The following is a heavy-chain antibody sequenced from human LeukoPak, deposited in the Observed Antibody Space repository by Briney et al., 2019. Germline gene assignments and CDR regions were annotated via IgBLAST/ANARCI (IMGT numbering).Heavy chain of an antibody. J-gene: IGHJ4*02. CDR2: IIPIFGTA. Sequence: SVKVSCKASGGTFSSYAISWVRQAPGQGLEWMGRIIPIFGTANYAQKFQGRVTITTDESTSTAYMELSSLRSEDTAVYYCARGLGYSSGWLTDFDYWGQGTLATVSS. CDR1: GGTFSSYA. D-gene: IGHD6-19*01. V-gene: IGHV1-69*05. CDR3: ARGLGYSSGWLTDFDY.